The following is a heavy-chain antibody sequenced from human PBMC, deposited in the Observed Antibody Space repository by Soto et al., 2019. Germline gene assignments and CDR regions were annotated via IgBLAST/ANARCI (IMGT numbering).Heavy chain of an antibody. CDR2: IYYSGST. D-gene: IGHD2-8*01. CDR1: GGSISSGHYY. Sequence: SETLSITCTVSGGSISSGHYYWSWIRQPPGKGLEWIGYIYYSGSTYYNPSLKSRVTISVDTSKNRFSLKLSSVTAADTAVYYWARVSGYATDIWGKGTMVT. V-gene: IGHV4-30-4*01. J-gene: IGHJ3*02. CDR3: ARVSGYATDI.